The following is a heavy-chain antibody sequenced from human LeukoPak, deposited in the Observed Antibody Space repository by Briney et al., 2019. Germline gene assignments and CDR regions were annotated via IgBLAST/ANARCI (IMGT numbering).Heavy chain of an antibody. Sequence: PGGSLRLSCAASGFTFSSDWMHWVRQAPGQGLEWISYIGIDSGDTNYADSVKGRFTISGDKAKNSLYLQMNSLRVEDTAVYYCARDYKYAFDNWGQGTLVTVSS. D-gene: IGHD5-24*01. CDR2: IGIDSGDT. J-gene: IGHJ4*02. CDR1: GFTFSSDW. CDR3: ARDYKYAFDN. V-gene: IGHV3-21*05.